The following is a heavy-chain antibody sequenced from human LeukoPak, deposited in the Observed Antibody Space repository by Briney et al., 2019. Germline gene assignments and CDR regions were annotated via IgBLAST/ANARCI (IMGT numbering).Heavy chain of an antibody. Sequence: PGGSLRLSCAASGFTFSNYAMSWVRQAPGKGLEWVSVISGSGGSTYYADSVKGRFTISRDNSKNTLFLQMNSLRAEDTAVYYCARDEVYGEQYYFDYWGQGTLVTVSS. V-gene: IGHV3-23*01. D-gene: IGHD4/OR15-4a*01. J-gene: IGHJ4*02. CDR2: ISGSGGST. CDR1: GFTFSNYA. CDR3: ARDEVYGEQYYFDY.